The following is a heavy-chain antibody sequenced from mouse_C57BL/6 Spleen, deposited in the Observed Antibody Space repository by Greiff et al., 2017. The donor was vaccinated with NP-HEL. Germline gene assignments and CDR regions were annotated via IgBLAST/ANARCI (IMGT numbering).Heavy chain of an antibody. CDR1: GFTFSDYG. D-gene: IGHD3-1*01. CDR3: ARNFGDYYAMDY. J-gene: IGHJ4*01. Sequence: EVKLMESGGGLVKPGGSLKLSCAASGFTFSDYGMHWVRQAPEKGLEWVAYISSGSSTIYYADTVKGRFTISRDNAKNTLFLQMTSLRSEDTAMYYCARNFGDYYAMDYWGQGTSVTVSS. V-gene: IGHV5-17*01. CDR2: ISSGSSTI.